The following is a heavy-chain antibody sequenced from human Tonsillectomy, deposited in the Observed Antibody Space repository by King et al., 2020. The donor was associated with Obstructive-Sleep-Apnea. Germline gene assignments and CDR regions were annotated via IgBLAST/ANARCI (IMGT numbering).Heavy chain of an antibody. V-gene: IGHV4-59*01. CDR3: ARALSGWNYYYYGMDV. CDR2: IYYSGST. CDR1: GGSISSYY. D-gene: IGHD6-19*01. Sequence: VQLQESGPGLVKPSETLSLTCTVSGGSISSYYWSWIRQPPGKGLEWIGYIYYSGSTNYHPSLQSRVTISIDTSKNHFSLKLSSVTAADTAVYYCARALSGWNYYYYGMDVWGQGTTVTVS. J-gene: IGHJ6*02.